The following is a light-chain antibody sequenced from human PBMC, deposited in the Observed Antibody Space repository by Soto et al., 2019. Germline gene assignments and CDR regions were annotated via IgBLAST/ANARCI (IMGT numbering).Light chain of an antibody. CDR2: GDN. CDR3: QSYDSSLTTFV. V-gene: IGLV1-40*01. CDR1: SSNIGAEYD. J-gene: IGLJ1*01. Sequence: QSVLTQPPCVTVAPWEMVAISCTGSSSNIGAEYDVHWYQQLPGTAPKSLIYGDNNRPSGVPDRFSGSKSGTSASLAITGLQPEDEADYYCQSYDSSLTTFVFGTGTKVTVL.